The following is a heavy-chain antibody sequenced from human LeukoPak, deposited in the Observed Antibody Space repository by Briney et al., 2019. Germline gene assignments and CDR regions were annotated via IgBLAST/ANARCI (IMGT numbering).Heavy chain of an antibody. CDR2: FDPEDGET. CDR3: ASLTPMYLNYFDY. CDR1: GYTLTELS. Sequence: ASVKVSCKVSGYTLTELSMHWVRQAPRKGLEWMGGFDPEDGETIYAQKFQGRVTMTEDTSTNTAYMELSSLRSEDTAVHYCASLTPMYLNYFDYWGQGTLVTVSS. J-gene: IGHJ4*02. V-gene: IGHV1-24*01. D-gene: IGHD2-8*01.